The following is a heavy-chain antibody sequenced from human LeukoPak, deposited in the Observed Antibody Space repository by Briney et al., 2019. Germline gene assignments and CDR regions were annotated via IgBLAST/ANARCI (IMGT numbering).Heavy chain of an antibody. CDR2: INHSGST. Sequence: SETLSLTCAVYGGSFSGYYWSWIRQPPGKGLEWIGEINHSGSTNYNPSLKSRVTMSVDTSKNQFSLKLSSVTAADTAVYYCAAGYSSGWYLFDYWGQGTLVTVSS. V-gene: IGHV4-34*01. J-gene: IGHJ4*02. CDR1: GGSFSGYY. CDR3: AAGYSSGWYLFDY. D-gene: IGHD6-19*01.